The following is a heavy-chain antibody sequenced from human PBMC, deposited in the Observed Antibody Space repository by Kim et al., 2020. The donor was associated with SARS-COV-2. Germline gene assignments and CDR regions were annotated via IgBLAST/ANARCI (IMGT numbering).Heavy chain of an antibody. J-gene: IGHJ2*01. D-gene: IGHD1-26*01. Sequence: GGSLRLSCAASGFTFSDYYMSWIRQAPGKGLEWVSYISSSSSYTNYADSVKGRFTISRDNAKNSLYLQMNSLRAEDTAVYYCAQTYSGSSYFDLWGRGTLVTVSS. CDR2: ISSSSSYT. CDR1: GFTFSDYY. CDR3: AQTYSGSSYFDL. V-gene: IGHV3-11*03.